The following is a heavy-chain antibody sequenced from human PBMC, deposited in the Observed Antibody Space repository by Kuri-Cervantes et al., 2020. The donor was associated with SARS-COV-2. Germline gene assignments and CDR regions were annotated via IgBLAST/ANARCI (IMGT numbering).Heavy chain of an antibody. D-gene: IGHD2/OR15-2a*01. V-gene: IGHV3-33*01. CDR1: GFTFSSYG. CDR2: IWYDGSNK. Sequence: GESLKISCAASGFTFSSYGMHWVRQAPGKGLEWVAVIWYDGSNKYYADSVQGRFTISRDNSKNTLYLQMNSLRAEDTAVYYCAVEGLLTSEYYGMDVWGQGTTVTVSS. CDR3: AVEGLLTSEYYGMDV. J-gene: IGHJ6*02.